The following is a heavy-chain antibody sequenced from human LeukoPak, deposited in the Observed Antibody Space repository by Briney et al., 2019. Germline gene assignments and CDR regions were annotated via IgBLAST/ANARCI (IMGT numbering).Heavy chain of an antibody. CDR1: GFTFSSYS. D-gene: IGHD6-13*01. J-gene: IGHJ4*02. CDR3: ARGSPGIAAAGTSRVAY. V-gene: IGHV3-66*01. CDR2: IYSGGNT. Sequence: GGSLRLSCAASGFTFSSYSMNWGRHAPGKGLEWVSVIYSGGNTYYADSVKGRFSISRDNSKNTLYLQMNSLGAEDTAVYYCARGSPGIAAAGTSRVAYWGQGTLVTVSS.